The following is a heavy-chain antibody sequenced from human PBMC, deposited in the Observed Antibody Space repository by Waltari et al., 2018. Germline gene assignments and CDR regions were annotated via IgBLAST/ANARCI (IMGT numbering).Heavy chain of an antibody. D-gene: IGHD5-12*01. CDR3: ATYIGASVGTAAFDV. CDR2: VSYSGTT. V-gene: IGHV4-39*01. CDR1: GVSITSNRHY. Sequence: QLQLQESGPRLVRPSETLSLICRFSGVSITSNRHYWAWLRQSPGQGLEWIGTVSYSGTTYISPSLKSRVSVSRDTSKNQVSLILGSVTAADMAVYYCATYIGASVGTAAFDVWGQGTMVTVSS. J-gene: IGHJ3*01.